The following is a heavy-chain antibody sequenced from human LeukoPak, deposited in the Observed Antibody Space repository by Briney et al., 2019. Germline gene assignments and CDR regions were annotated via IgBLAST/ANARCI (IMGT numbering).Heavy chain of an antibody. CDR3: ARHGDGYAGAYYVPY. V-gene: IGHV4-39*01. Sequence: SETLSLTCIVSGDSIINSVYYWGWIRQPPGKGLEWVGSFYSTGTIYYNPSLQSRVTISADTSKNLFSLQLTSVSVADAAVYYCARHGDGYAGAYYVPYWGQGTLVSVSS. CDR2: FYSTGTI. J-gene: IGHJ4*02. CDR1: GDSIINSVYY. D-gene: IGHD1-26*01.